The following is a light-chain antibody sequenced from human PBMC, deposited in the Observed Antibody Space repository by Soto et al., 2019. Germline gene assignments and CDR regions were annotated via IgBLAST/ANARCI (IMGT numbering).Light chain of an antibody. CDR1: RSLVYSDGNTY. CDR2: TIY. CDR3: MQGTHWPPIT. V-gene: IGKV2-30*01. Sequence: DVAMTQSPPPLPVTLGQRASISCRSSRSLVYSDGNTYLSWFHQRPGQSPRRIIYTIYDRASGVPDRFSGSGSGTDFTPKISRVEAEDVGVYYCMQGTHWPPITCGQGTRLEIK. J-gene: IGKJ5*01.